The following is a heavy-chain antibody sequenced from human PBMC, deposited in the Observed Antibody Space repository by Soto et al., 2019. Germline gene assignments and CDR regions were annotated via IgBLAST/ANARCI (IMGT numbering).Heavy chain of an antibody. J-gene: IGHJ6*02. D-gene: IGHD2-15*01. CDR1: GYSFTSYW. CDR3: ARHESGYCSGGSCYSFEDYYYYNGMDV. V-gene: IGHV5-51*01. Sequence: PGESLRISCKGSGYSFTSYWIGWVRQMPGKGLEWMGIIYPVDSDTRYSPSFQGQVTISADKSISTAYLQWSSLKASDTAMYYCARHESGYCSGGSCYSFEDYYYYNGMDVWGPGTTVTVSS. CDR2: IYPVDSDT.